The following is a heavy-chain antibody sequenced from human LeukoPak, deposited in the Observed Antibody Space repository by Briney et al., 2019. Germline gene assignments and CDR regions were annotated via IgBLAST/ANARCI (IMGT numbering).Heavy chain of an antibody. CDR2: TYYSEST. CDR1: GGSVSSGSYY. Sequence: SETLSLTCTVSGGSVSSGSYYWGWIRQPPGKGLEWIGYTYYSESTNYNPSLKSRVTISVDTSKNQFSLKLSSVTAADTAVYYCVSGGYHWGQGTLVTVSS. J-gene: IGHJ5*02. V-gene: IGHV4-61*01. CDR3: VSGGYH. D-gene: IGHD1-14*01.